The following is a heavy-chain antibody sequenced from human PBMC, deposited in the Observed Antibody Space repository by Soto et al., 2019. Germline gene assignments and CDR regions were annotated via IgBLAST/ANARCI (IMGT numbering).Heavy chain of an antibody. Sequence: QVQLVESGGGVVQPGRSLRLSCAASGFSFRSYGMHWVRQAPGKGLEWVSVISFDGNNKYYADSVKGRFTISRDNSKNTLYLQMNGLRTEDTAVYYCAKHKRLWLVQESVYFDYWGQGTLVTVSS. CDR1: GFSFRSYG. CDR2: ISFDGNNK. V-gene: IGHV3-30*18. CDR3: AKHKRLWLVQESVYFDY. D-gene: IGHD6-19*01. J-gene: IGHJ4*02.